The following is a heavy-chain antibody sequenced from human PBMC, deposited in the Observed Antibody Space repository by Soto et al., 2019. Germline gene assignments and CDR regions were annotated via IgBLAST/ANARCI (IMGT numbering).Heavy chain of an antibody. CDR2: TIPIFGTA. CDR1: GGTFSSYA. Sequence: XVSCKASGGTFSSYAISWVRQAPGQGLEWMGGTIPIFGTANYAQKFQGRVTITADESTSTAYMELRSLRSEDTAVYYCEXDRWGXGATXNYWGXGTLVTVSS. D-gene: IGHD1-26*01. V-gene: IGHV1-69*01. CDR3: EXDRWGXGATXNY. J-gene: IGHJ4*02.